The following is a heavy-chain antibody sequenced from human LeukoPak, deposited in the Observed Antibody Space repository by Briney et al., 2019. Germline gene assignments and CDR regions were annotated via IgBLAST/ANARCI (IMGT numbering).Heavy chain of an antibody. D-gene: IGHD6-19*01. CDR2: IYYSGST. CDR3: AKDHSQYSSGWYSPPDY. J-gene: IGHJ4*02. V-gene: IGHV4-61*01. CDR1: GASVSSSSYY. Sequence: PSETLSLTCSVSGASVSSSSYYWSWIRQPPGKGLEWIGYIYYSGSTNYNPSLKSRVTISLDTSKNQFSLRLSSVTAADTAVYYCAKDHSQYSSGWYSPPDYWGQGTLVTVSS.